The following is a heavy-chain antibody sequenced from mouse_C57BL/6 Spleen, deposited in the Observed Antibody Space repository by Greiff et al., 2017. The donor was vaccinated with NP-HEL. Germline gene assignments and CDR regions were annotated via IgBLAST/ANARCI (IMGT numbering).Heavy chain of an antibody. CDR1: GYTFTDYN. V-gene: IGHV1-18*01. J-gene: IGHJ1*03. D-gene: IGHD2-5*01. CDR3: ARRDYSNYSWYFDV. CDR2: INPNNGGT. Sequence: EVQLQQSGPELVKPGASVKIPCKASGYTFTDYNMDWVKQSHGKSLEWIGDINPNNGGTIYNQKFKGKATLTVDKSSSTAYMDHRSLTSEDTGVYYCARRDYSNYSWYFDVWGTGTTVTVSS.